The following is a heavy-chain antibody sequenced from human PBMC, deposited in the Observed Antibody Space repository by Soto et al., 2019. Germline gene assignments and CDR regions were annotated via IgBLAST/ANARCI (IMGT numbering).Heavy chain of an antibody. Sequence: EVQLVESGGGLVQPGGSLRLSCAASGFIFGSNRMSWVRQAPGKGLEWVANIKQDGSEKYYVDSVKGRFTISRDNAKNSLYLQMNSLRAEDTAVYYCARLGGDYGGYFDFWGQGTLFTVSS. D-gene: IGHD4-17*01. V-gene: IGHV3-7*01. CDR3: ARLGGDYGGYFDF. CDR2: IKQDGSEK. J-gene: IGHJ4*02. CDR1: GFIFGSNR.